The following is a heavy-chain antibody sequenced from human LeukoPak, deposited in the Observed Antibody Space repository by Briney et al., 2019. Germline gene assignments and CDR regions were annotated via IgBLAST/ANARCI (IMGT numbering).Heavy chain of an antibody. D-gene: IGHD4-17*01. V-gene: IGHV3-7*01. CDR2: INPDGSAE. Sequence: GGSLRLSCAASGFSISNYWMSWVRQGLGKGLEWVASINPDGSAERYVDSVKGRFTISRDNAKNSMYLQMNSLSAEDTALFYRARLFGGVTTFDYWGQGTLVTVSS. J-gene: IGHJ4*02. CDR3: ARLFGGVTTFDY. CDR1: GFSISNYW.